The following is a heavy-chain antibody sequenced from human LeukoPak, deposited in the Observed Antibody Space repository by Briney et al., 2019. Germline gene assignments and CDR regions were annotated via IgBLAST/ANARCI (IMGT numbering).Heavy chain of an antibody. D-gene: IGHD6-19*01. CDR1: GGSISSGGYY. V-gene: IGHV4-30-2*01. CDR3: AGSGWSFDAFDF. CDR2: IYHSGST. J-gene: IGHJ3*01. Sequence: SETLSLTCTVSGGSISSGGYYWSWLRQPPGKGLEWIGYIYHSGSTYYNPSLKSRVTISVDRSKNQFSLKLSSVTAADTAVYFCAGSGWSFDAFDFWGQGTMVTVSS.